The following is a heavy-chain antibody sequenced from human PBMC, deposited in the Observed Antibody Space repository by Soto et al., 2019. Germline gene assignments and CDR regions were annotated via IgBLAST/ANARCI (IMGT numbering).Heavy chain of an antibody. D-gene: IGHD6-13*01. V-gene: IGHV3-73*01. CDR1: GFTFSGSA. CDR3: TRLPLDSSSWYGPAFYPENYYMDV. Sequence: GGSLRLSCAASGFTFSGSAMHWVRQASGKGLEWVGRIRSKANSYATAYAASVKGRFTISRDDSKNTAYLQMNSLKTEDTAVYYCTRLPLDSSSWYGPAFYPENYYMDVWGKGTTVTVSS. CDR2: IRSKANSYAT. J-gene: IGHJ6*03.